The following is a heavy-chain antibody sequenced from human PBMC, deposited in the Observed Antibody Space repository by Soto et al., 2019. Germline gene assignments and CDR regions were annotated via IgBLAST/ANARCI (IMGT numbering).Heavy chain of an antibody. CDR3: PRDLYYHDSSGYQGWFDP. J-gene: IGHJ5*02. V-gene: IGHV3-30-3*01. Sequence: PGGSLRLSCAASGFTFSSYAMHWVRQAPGKGLEWVAVISYDGSNKYYADSVKGRFTISRDNSKKTLYLQMNSLRAEDTAVYYCPRDLYYHDSSGYQGWFDPWVQGTLVTVSS. D-gene: IGHD3-22*01. CDR2: ISYDGSNK. CDR1: GFTFSSYA.